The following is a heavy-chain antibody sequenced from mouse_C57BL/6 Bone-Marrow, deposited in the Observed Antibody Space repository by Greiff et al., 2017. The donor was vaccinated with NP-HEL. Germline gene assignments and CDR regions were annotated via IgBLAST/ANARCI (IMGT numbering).Heavy chain of an antibody. V-gene: IGHV2-6*01. CDR1: GFSLTSYG. D-gene: IGHD2-2*01. CDR3: ASLGYPFAY. Sequence: VKLMESGPGLVAPSQRLSITCTVSGFSLTSYGVDWVRQSPGKGLAWLGVIWGVGSTNYNSALKSRLSISKDNSKSQVFLKMNSLQTDDTAMYYCASLGYPFAYWGQGTLVTVSA. J-gene: IGHJ3*01. CDR2: IWGVGST.